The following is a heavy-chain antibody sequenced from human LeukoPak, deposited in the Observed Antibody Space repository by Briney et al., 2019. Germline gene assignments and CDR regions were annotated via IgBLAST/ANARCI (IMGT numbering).Heavy chain of an antibody. Sequence: SGGSLRLSCAASGFTFSNYGMHWVRQAPGKGLEWVAVISYDGTNKYYADSVKGRFTTSRDNSKNTLYLQMNSLRAEDTAVYYCPKDLRRNIAAAGTFNYWGQGTLVTVSS. J-gene: IGHJ4*02. V-gene: IGHV3-30*18. CDR3: PKDLRRNIAAAGTFNY. D-gene: IGHD6-13*01. CDR2: ISYDGTNK. CDR1: GFTFSNYG.